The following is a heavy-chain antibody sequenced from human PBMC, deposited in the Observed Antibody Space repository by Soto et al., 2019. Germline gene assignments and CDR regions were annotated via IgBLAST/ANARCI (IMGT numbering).Heavy chain of an antibody. CDR3: ARWAYRGSGWSNYYYYYGMDV. Sequence: SVKVSCKASGGTFSSYGISWVRQAPGQGLEWMGGIIPIFGTSNYAQKFQGRVTITADESTSTAYMELSSLRSEDTALYYCARWAYRGSGWSNYYYYYGMDVWGQGTTVTVSS. J-gene: IGHJ6*02. CDR2: IIPIFGTS. D-gene: IGHD6-19*01. CDR1: GGTFSSYG. V-gene: IGHV1-69*13.